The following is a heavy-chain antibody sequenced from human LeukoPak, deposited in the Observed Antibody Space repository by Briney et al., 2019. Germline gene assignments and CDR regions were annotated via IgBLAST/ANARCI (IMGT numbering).Heavy chain of an antibody. V-gene: IGHV4-39*01. CDR2: IYYSGST. Sequence: SETLSLTCTVSGDSISSSSYFWGWIRQPPGKGLEWIGSIYYSGSTFYNLSLKGRVTISVDTSKNQFSLKLSSVTAADTAVYYCARRPISYFGKWGQGTLVTVSS. D-gene: IGHD3-10*01. J-gene: IGHJ4*02. CDR3: ARRPISYFGK. CDR1: GDSISSSSYF.